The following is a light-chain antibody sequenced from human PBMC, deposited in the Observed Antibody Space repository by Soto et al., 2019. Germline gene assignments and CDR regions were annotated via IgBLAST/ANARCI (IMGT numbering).Light chain of an antibody. CDR1: QSVSSTY. CDR3: QQYDSSPTT. V-gene: IGKV3-20*01. Sequence: EIVLTQSPGTLSLSPGERATLSCRASQSVSSTYLAWYQQKPGQAPRLLIYGASSRATGIPDRFTGSRSGTDFTITISRLEPEDFAVYYCQQYDSSPTTFGGGTKVEIK. CDR2: GAS. J-gene: IGKJ4*01.